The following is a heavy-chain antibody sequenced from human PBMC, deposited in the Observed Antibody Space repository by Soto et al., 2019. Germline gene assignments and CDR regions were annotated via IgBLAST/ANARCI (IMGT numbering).Heavy chain of an antibody. D-gene: IGHD2-8*02. V-gene: IGHV1-18*01. J-gene: IGHJ4*02. CDR1: GYTFSNYG. Sequence: ASVKVSCKASGYTFSNYGISWVRQAPGQGLEWMGWISAYNGNIKFAQKVQGRVTMTTDTFTSTAYMELRSLRSDDTAVYYCARRDTGGFLRYFDNWGQGTLVTVSS. CDR3: ARRDTGGFLRYFDN. CDR2: ISAYNGNI.